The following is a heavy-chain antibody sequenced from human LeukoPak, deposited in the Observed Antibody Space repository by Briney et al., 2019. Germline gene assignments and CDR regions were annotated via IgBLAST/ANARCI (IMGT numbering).Heavy chain of an antibody. CDR2: INHSGGT. CDR1: GGSFSGYY. D-gene: IGHD4-17*01. V-gene: IGHV4-34*01. J-gene: IGHJ6*02. Sequence: SETLSLTCAVYGGSFSGYYWSWIRQPPGKGLEWIGEINHSGGTNYNPSLKSRVTISVDTSKNQSSLKLSSVTAADTAVYYCARAPTVKPYYYYYGMDVWGQGTTVTVSS. CDR3: ARAPTVKPYYYYYGMDV.